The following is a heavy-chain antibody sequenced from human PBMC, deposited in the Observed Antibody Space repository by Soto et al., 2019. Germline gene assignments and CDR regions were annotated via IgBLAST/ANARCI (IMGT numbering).Heavy chain of an antibody. D-gene: IGHD2-15*01. J-gene: IGHJ4*02. CDR2: MNPRSGNT. CDR1: GYTFTSYD. Sequence: QVQLVQSGAEVKEPGSSVKVPCKASGYTFTSYDINWVRQVTGQELEWLGWMNPRSGNTGYAQSFQGRVAMTRDTSMSTAYLQLTSLRSEDTGIYYCARKIPDTGGFDNWGQGVLVTVSS. V-gene: IGHV1-8*01. CDR3: ARKIPDTGGFDN.